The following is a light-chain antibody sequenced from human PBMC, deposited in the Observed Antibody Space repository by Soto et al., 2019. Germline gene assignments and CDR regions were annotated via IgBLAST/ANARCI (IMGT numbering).Light chain of an antibody. V-gene: IGKV1-5*03. CDR1: QSISNR. Sequence: DIQMTQSPSTLSASVGDRVTITCRASQSISNRLAWYQQKPGKAPKLLIYKASSLESGVPSRFSGSGSGTEFTLTISSLQPDDFATYFCQQYSGYSTTFGQGTRVEVK. J-gene: IGKJ1*01. CDR3: QQYSGYSTT. CDR2: KAS.